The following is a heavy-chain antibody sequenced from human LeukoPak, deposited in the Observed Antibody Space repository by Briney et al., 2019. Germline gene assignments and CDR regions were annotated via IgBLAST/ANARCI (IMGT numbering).Heavy chain of an antibody. Sequence: GGSLTLSCTASVFSLNNQAMPCAPQAPGQALDCLSSISGGGEYTKYANSVKGRFTISRDNSKNTLYLQVNSLRAEDTAVYYCAKNAGARGGFYADYWGQGTLITVSS. CDR2: ISGGGEYT. CDR3: AKNAGARGGFYADY. V-gene: IGHV3-23*01. D-gene: IGHD3-3*01. J-gene: IGHJ4*02. CDR1: VFSLNNQA.